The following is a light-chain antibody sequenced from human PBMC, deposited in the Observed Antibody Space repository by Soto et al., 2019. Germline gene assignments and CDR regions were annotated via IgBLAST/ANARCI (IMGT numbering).Light chain of an antibody. CDR2: SNN. CDR1: SSNSGSNT. J-gene: IGLJ2*01. Sequence: QSVLTQPPSASGTPRQRVTISCSGSSSNSGSNTVNWYQQLPGTAPKLVIYSNNQRPSGVPDRISGSKSGTSASLAISGLPSEDEAHYYCVAWDDSLNGYVVFGGGTKVTVL. CDR3: VAWDDSLNGYVV. V-gene: IGLV1-44*01.